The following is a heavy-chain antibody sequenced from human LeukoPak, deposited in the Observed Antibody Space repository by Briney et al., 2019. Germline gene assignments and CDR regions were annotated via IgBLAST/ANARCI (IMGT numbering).Heavy chain of an antibody. CDR3: AREWIVVVPPAMTYYYNGMDV. Sequence: GGSLRLSCAASGFTSSSYWMYWVRQAPGKGLVWVSRINSDGSSTSYADSVKGRFTISRDNAKNTLYLQMNSLRAEDTAVYYCAREWIVVVPPAMTYYYNGMDVWGQGTTVTVSS. CDR1: GFTSSSYW. CDR2: INSDGSST. D-gene: IGHD2-2*01. V-gene: IGHV3-74*01. J-gene: IGHJ6*02.